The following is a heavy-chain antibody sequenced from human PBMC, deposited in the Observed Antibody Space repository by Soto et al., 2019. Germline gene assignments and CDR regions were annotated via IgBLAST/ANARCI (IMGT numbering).Heavy chain of an antibody. D-gene: IGHD2-21*01. CDR1: SGSITSYD. Sequence: XETLSLPGTVASGSITSYDWSWIRQSPGKGLEWIGYIYHSGHSNYNPSLKSRVTMSVDTPKSQFSLKLLSMTAADTAVYYCAREGGGGTIAFDYWGQGTQVTVPS. CDR3: AREGGGGTIAFDY. J-gene: IGHJ4*02. CDR2: IYHSGHS. V-gene: IGHV4-59*01.